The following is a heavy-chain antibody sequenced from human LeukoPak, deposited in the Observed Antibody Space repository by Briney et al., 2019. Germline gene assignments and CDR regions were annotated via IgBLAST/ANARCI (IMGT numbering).Heavy chain of an antibody. D-gene: IGHD3-10*01. CDR2: IYSGGST. J-gene: IGHJ4*02. V-gene: IGHV3-66*02. CDR1: GFTVSSNY. Sequence: GGSLRLSCAASGFTVSSNYLSWVRQAPGKGLEWVSVIYSGGSTYYADSVKGRFTISRDNSKNTLYLQMNSLRAEDTAVYYCASYYGSGSYPAYFDYWGQGTLVTVSS. CDR3: ASYYGSGSYPAYFDY.